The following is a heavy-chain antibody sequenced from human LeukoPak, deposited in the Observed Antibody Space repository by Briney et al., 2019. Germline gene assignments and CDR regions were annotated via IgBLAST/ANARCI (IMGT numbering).Heavy chain of an antibody. D-gene: IGHD3-3*01. CDR1: GGSISGFY. V-gene: IGHV4-4*09. Sequence: SETLSLTCTVSGGSISGFYWSWIRQPPGKGLELIGYIYTSGSSNYNPSLKCRVSISVHTSKTKFSLKLYSVPAADTAVYYCAGLQREDGGSADFWNGYDHWGQGSLVTVSS. CDR2: IYTSGSS. J-gene: IGHJ5*02. CDR3: AGLQREDGGSADFWNGYDH.